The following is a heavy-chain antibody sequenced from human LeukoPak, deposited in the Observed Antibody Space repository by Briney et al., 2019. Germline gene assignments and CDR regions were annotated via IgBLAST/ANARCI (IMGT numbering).Heavy chain of an antibody. CDR2: IKSKADGETT. J-gene: IGHJ4*02. CDR1: GFTFTHAW. V-gene: IGHV3-15*01. Sequence: GGSLRLSCAASGFTFTHAWMTWVRQAPGKGLEWVGRIKSKADGETTDYAAPVKGRFFMSRDDSKATLYLQMNYLETEDTAVYYCTTDLGITMIRGVIVSWGQGTLATVSS. CDR3: TTDLGITMIRGVIVS. D-gene: IGHD3-10*01.